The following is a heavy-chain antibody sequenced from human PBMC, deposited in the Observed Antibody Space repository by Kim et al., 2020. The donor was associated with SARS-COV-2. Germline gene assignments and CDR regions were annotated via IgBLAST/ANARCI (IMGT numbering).Heavy chain of an antibody. Sequence: GGSLRLSCAASGFTFDDYTMHWVRQAPGKGLEWVSLISWDGGSTYYADSVKGRFTISRDNSKNSLYLQMNSLRTEDTALYYCAKDISRVRATYFDYWGQGTLVPVSS. D-gene: IGHD3-10*01. CDR2: ISWDGGST. V-gene: IGHV3-43*01. CDR1: GFTFDDYT. CDR3: AKDISRVRATYFDY. J-gene: IGHJ4*02.